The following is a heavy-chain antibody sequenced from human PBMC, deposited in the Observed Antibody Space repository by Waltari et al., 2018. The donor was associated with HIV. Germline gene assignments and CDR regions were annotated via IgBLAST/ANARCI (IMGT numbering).Heavy chain of an antibody. CDR1: GFTFSTYG. CDR2: ISYDGSNK. Sequence: QVQLVESGGGVVQPGRSLRLSCAASGFTFSTYGIHWVRKAPGKGLEWVAVISYDGSNKYYADAVKGRVTISGDNSKNTLYLQMNSLRAEDTAVYYCAKDRGGYSYIFDFWGQGTLVTVSS. J-gene: IGHJ4*02. CDR3: AKDRGGYSYIFDF. V-gene: IGHV3-30*18. D-gene: IGHD5-18*01.